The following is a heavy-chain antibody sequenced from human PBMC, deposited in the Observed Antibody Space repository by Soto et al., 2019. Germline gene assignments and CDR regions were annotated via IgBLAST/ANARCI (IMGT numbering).Heavy chain of an antibody. D-gene: IGHD3-10*01. CDR3: AREPRLSIWFGERHD. Sequence: PSETLSLTCTVSGGSISSPNFYWSWIRQHPGKGLEWIGHIYYNGTTYYNPTLKSRVSISVDTSKNQFSLKLSSVTAADTAVYYCAREPRLSIWFGERHDWGRGTLVTVSS. V-gene: IGHV4-31*03. J-gene: IGHJ4*02. CDR2: IYYNGTT. CDR1: GGSISSPNFY.